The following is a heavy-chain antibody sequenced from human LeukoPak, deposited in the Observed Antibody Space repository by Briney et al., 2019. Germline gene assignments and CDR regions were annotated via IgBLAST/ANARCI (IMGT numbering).Heavy chain of an antibody. CDR2: INPSGGST. CDR1: GYTFISYY. Sequence: ASVKVSCKASGYTFISYYLHWVRQAPGQGLEWMGIINPSGGSTSYAQKFQGRVTMTRDMSTSTVYMELSGLRSEDTAVYYCASSVVGAIGNDYWGQGTLVTVSS. J-gene: IGHJ4*02. V-gene: IGHV1-46*01. CDR3: ASSVVGAIGNDY. D-gene: IGHD1-26*01.